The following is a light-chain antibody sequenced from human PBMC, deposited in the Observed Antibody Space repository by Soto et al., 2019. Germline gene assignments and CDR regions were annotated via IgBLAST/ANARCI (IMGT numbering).Light chain of an antibody. CDR3: QQYNRWPPT. Sequence: EVVMTQSPATLSVSPGERATLSCRASQSVRSNLAWYQQKPGQPPRLLIYAASTRVTTIPARFSGSEFGTEFTLTFSSLQSEDFAVYYCQQYNRWPPTFGQGTKVEIK. V-gene: IGKV3-15*01. J-gene: IGKJ1*01. CDR2: AAS. CDR1: QSVRSN.